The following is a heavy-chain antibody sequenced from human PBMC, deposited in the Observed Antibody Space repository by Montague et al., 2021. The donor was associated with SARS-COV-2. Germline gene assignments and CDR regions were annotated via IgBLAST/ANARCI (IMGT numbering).Heavy chain of an antibody. V-gene: IGHV6-1*01. CDR1: GDSVSTNRGT. Sequence: CAISGDSVSTNRGTWNWVRLALSTGLECLGRTYYRSEWYSDYSVSVKSRISINPDTSKNQFSLQLNSVTPEDTAVYYCARAERGSCGDGNCYQYFFNYWGQGTLVTVSS. D-gene: IGHD2-15*01. CDR2: TYYRSEWYS. J-gene: IGHJ4*02. CDR3: ARAERGSCGDGNCYQYFFNY.